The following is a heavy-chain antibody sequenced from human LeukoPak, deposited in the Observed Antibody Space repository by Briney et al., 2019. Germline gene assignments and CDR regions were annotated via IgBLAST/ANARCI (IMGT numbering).Heavy chain of an antibody. Sequence: PGGSLRLSCAASGFTFSNYAMPWVRQAPGKGLEWVSGISGSGGSTYYADSVKGRFTISRDNFRNTLYLQMNSLRAEDTAVYYCAKGAAVAGWYFDLWGGGTLVTVSS. V-gene: IGHV3-23*01. J-gene: IGHJ2*01. D-gene: IGHD6-19*01. CDR3: AKGAAVAGWYFDL. CDR1: GFTFSNYA. CDR2: ISGSGGST.